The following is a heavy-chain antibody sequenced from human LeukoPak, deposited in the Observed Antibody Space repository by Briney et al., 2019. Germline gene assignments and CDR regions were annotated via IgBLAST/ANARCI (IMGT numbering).Heavy chain of an antibody. CDR1: GYTFTSYG. J-gene: IGHJ5*02. CDR2: IGAYNGNT. V-gene: IGHV1-18*01. CDR3: ARDGRGHWDTRIWYLGNWFDP. Sequence: GASVKVSCKASGYTFTSYGISWVRQAPGQGLEWMGWIGAYNGNTNYAQELQGRVTLTTDTSTSTAYMDLRSLRSDDTAVYYCARDGRGHWDTRIWYLGNWFDPWGQGTLVTVSS. D-gene: IGHD6-13*01.